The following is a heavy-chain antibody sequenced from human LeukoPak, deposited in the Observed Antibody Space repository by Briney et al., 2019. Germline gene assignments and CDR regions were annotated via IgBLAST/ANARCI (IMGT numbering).Heavy chain of an antibody. CDR3: ARGPLTRGMHAFDI. CDR1: GGSISGYY. CDR2: MSYGGTT. D-gene: IGHD3-10*01. J-gene: IGHJ3*02. Sequence: SETLSLTCTVSGGSISGYYWSWIRQPPGKGLEWIAYMSYGGTTNYNPSLKSRVTISVDTSKNQFSLKLSSVTAADTAVYYCARGPLTRGMHAFDIWGQGTMVTVSS. V-gene: IGHV4-59*01.